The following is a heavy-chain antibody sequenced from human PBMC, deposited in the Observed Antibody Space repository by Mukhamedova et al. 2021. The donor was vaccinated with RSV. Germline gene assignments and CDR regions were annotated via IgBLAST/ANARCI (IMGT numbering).Heavy chain of an antibody. CDR3: ARGDYFDY. Sequence: GFTFSSYAMHWVRQAPGKGLEWVAVISYDGSNKYYADSVKGRFTISRDNSKNTLHLQMNSLRAEDTAVYYCARGDYFDYWGQGTL. CDR2: ISYDGSNK. J-gene: IGHJ4*02. CDR1: GFTFSSYA. V-gene: IGHV3-30*04.